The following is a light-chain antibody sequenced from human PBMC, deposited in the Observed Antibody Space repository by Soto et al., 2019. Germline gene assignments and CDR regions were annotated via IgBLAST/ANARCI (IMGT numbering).Light chain of an antibody. CDR1: SSDVGDYNY. CDR3: SSYTSSSTLV. J-gene: IGLJ1*01. V-gene: IGLV2-14*01. Sequence: QSALTQPASESGSPGQSITISCTGTSSDVGDYNYVSWYQQHPGKAPRLMIYEVSNRPSGVSNRFSGSKSGNTASLTISGLQAEDEADYYCSSYTSSSTLVFGTGTKLTVL. CDR2: EVS.